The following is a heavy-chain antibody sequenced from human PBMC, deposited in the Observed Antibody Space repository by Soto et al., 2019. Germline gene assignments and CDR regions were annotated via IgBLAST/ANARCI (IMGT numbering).Heavy chain of an antibody. Sequence: GGSLRLSCAASGFTFSSYWMSWVRQAPGKGLEWVANIKQDGSEKYYVDSVKGRFTISRDNAKNSLYLQMNSLRAEDTAVYYCARVSSYSNYEYGYYYYYMDVWGKGTTVTVSS. CDR3: ARVSSYSNYEYGYYYYYMDV. J-gene: IGHJ6*03. D-gene: IGHD4-4*01. V-gene: IGHV3-7*01. CDR2: IKQDGSEK. CDR1: GFTFSSYW.